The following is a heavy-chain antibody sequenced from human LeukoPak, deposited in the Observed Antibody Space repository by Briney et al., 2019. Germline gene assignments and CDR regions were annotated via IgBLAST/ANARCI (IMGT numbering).Heavy chain of an antibody. Sequence: AGGSLRLSCAASGFTFSSYEMNWVRQAPGKGLEWVSYISSSGSTIYYADSVKGRFTISRDNAKNSLYLQMNSLRAEDTAVYYCVRDAGTRLKYSYGYGDYWGQGSLVTVSS. CDR2: ISSSGSTI. J-gene: IGHJ4*02. V-gene: IGHV3-48*03. D-gene: IGHD5-18*01. CDR3: VRDAGTRLKYSYGYGDY. CDR1: GFTFSSYE.